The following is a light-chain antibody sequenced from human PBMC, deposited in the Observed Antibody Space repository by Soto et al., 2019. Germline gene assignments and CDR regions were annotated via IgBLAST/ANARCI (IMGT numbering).Light chain of an antibody. V-gene: IGKV1-5*01. CDR2: DAS. Sequence: DIEVTQSLSTLSASVGDRVTITCGASQSISTWLAWYQQKPGKAPNLLIYDASSLESGVPSRFSGSGSGTEFTLTISSLQPDDFATYYCLQHNSYSWSFGQGTKVDIK. CDR3: LQHNSYSWS. J-gene: IGKJ1*01. CDR1: QSISTW.